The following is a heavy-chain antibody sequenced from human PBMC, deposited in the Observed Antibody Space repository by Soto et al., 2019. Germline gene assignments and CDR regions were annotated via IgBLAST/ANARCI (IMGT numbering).Heavy chain of an antibody. CDR3: VRTFPPAPRVVLSHNWFVP. J-gene: IGHJ5*02. CDR1: GGPISSYY. D-gene: IGHD2-2*01. CDR2: IYYSGST. Sequence: SETLSLTCTVSGGPISSYYWSWVRQPPGKGLEWIGYIYYSGSTNYNPSLKSRVTISVDTSKNQISLKLNSVTAADTAVYFCVRTFPPAPRVVLSHNWFVPWGPGTLVTVSS. V-gene: IGHV4-59*01.